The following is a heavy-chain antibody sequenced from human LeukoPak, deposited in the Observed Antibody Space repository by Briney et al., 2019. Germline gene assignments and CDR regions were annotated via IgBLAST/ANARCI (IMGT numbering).Heavy chain of an antibody. V-gene: IGHV5-51*01. CDR1: GYRFTSYW. Sequence: GESLKISCKGSGYRFTSYWIGWVRQMPGKGLEWMGIIYPGDSDTIYSPSFRGQVTISADKSTSTANLQWSSLKASDTAMYYCARSGGNYYSIWGQGTMVTVSS. D-gene: IGHD1-26*01. J-gene: IGHJ3*02. CDR3: ARSGGNYYSI. CDR2: IYPGDSDT.